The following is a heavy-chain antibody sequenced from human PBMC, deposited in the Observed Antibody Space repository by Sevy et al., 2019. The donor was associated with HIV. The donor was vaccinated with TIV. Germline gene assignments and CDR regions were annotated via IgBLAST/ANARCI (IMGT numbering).Heavy chain of an antibody. J-gene: IGHJ4*02. CDR1: GYTLTELS. Sequence: ASVKVSCKVSGYTLTELSMHWVRQAPGKGLEWMGGFDPEDGETIYAQKFQGRVTMTEDTSTDTAYMELSSLRSEETAVYYCATVPAGITIFGVAKWGYYFDYWGQGTLVTVSS. CDR2: FDPEDGET. D-gene: IGHD3-3*01. CDR3: ATVPAGITIFGVAKWGYYFDY. V-gene: IGHV1-24*01.